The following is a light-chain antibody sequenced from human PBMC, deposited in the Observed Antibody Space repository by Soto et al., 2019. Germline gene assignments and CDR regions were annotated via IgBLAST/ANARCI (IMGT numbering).Light chain of an antibody. J-gene: IGLJ1*01. CDR3: CSYAGSFYV. CDR1: SSDVGGYNY. Sequence: QSALTQPRSVSGSPGQSVTISCTGTSSDVGGYNYVSWYQQHPGKAPKLMIYDVSKRPSGVPDRFSGSKSGNTASLTISGLQAEDVPDYYCCSYAGSFYVFATGTKLTVL. V-gene: IGLV2-11*01. CDR2: DVS.